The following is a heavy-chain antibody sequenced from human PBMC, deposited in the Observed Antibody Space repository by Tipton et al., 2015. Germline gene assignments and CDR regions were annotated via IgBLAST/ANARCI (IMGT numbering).Heavy chain of an antibody. V-gene: IGHV3-23*01. CDR3: AKEVAGSNWFDS. J-gene: IGHJ5*01. Sequence: SLRLSCAASGFSFSTYVMTWVRQAPGKGLDWVSTISGRGVSTFYADSLKGRFTISRDNSKNTLYLQMNSLRAEDTAVYYCAKEVAGSNWFDSWGQGTLVTVSS. D-gene: IGHD1-1*01. CDR2: ISGRGVST. CDR1: GFSFSTYV.